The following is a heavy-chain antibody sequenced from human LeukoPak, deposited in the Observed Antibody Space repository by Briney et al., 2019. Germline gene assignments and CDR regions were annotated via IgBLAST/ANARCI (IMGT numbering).Heavy chain of an antibody. Sequence: SETLSLTCTVSGGPISTSYFWGWVRQPPGKGLEWIGTTDYSGTTYYNPSLKSRVTISVDTSKNQFSLKLISVTAPDTAVYYCARHSGGSYVFAFDIWGQGTMFTVSS. CDR2: TDYSGTT. CDR1: GGPISTSYF. V-gene: IGHV4-39*01. CDR3: ARHSGGSYVFAFDI. D-gene: IGHD2-15*01. J-gene: IGHJ3*02.